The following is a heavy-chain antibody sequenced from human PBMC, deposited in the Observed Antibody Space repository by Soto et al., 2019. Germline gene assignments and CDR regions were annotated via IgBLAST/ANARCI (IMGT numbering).Heavy chain of an antibody. V-gene: IGHV4-31*03. CDR2: IYYSGST. CDR3: AGGFTMFGGPDGMDV. Sequence: QVQLQESGPGLVKPSQTLSLTCTVSGGSISSGGYYWSWIRQHPGKGLEWIGYIYYSGSTYYNPSLKSRVNISVDTSKNQFSLKLSSVTAADTAVYYCAGGFTMFGGPDGMDVWGQGTTVTVSS. CDR1: GGSISSGGYY. J-gene: IGHJ6*02. D-gene: IGHD3-3*01.